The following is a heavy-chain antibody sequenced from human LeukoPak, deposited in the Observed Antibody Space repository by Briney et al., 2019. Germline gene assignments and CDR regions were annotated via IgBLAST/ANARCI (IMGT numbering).Heavy chain of an antibody. CDR1: GYTLIAYY. CDR3: ASAIYGDLDY. CDR2: INPNSGDT. J-gene: IGHJ4*02. V-gene: IGHV1-2*02. Sequence: ASVKVSCKASGYTLIAYYMHWVRQAPGQGLDWMGWINPNSGDTYYPQRFQGRVTMTRDTSISTAYMELNRLRSDDTAIYYCASAIYGDLDYWGQGTLVTVSS. D-gene: IGHD4-17*01.